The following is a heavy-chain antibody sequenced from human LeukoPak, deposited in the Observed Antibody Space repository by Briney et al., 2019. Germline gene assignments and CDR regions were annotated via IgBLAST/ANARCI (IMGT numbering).Heavy chain of an antibody. CDR2: ISGGGGVT. D-gene: IGHD5-12*01. Sequence: GGSLRLSCAASGFTFSSYAMSWVRQAPGKGLEWVSSISGGGGVTYYADSVKGRFTISRDNSKNTVYLQMNSLRAEDTAVYYCAKDPRVATIEVFDYWGQGTLVTVSS. J-gene: IGHJ4*02. CDR3: AKDPRVATIEVFDY. V-gene: IGHV3-23*01. CDR1: GFTFSSYA.